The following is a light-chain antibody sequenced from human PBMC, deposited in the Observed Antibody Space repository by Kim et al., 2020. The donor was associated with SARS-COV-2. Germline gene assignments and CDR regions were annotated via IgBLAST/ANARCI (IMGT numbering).Light chain of an antibody. J-gene: IGKJ3*01. CDR1: QSVSSY. Sequence: LSVSPGERATLSCRASQSVSSYLAWYQQKPGQAPRLLIYDASNRATGIPARFSGSGSGTDFTLTISSLEPEDFAVYYCQQRSNCLFGPGTKVDIK. CDR2: DAS. CDR3: QQRSNCL. V-gene: IGKV3-11*01.